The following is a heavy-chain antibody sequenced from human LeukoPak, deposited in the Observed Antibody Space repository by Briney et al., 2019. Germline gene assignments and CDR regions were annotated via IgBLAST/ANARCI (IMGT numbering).Heavy chain of an antibody. J-gene: IGHJ3*02. Sequence: GGSLRLSCAASGFTFSSYWMHWVRQAPGKGLVWVSRINSDGSSTSYANSVKGRFTISRDNAKNTLYLQMNSLRAEDTAVYYCARQGASYDFYIWGKGTMVTVSS. D-gene: IGHD3-3*01. CDR2: INSDGSST. CDR1: GFTFSSYW. CDR3: ARQGASYDFYI. V-gene: IGHV3-74*01.